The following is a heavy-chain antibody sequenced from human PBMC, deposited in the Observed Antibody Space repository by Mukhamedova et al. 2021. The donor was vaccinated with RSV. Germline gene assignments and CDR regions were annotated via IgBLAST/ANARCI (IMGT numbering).Heavy chain of an antibody. CDR3: AGEGREATAQAFDI. D-gene: IGHD1-26*01. Sequence: GLEWVSSIGGSSSSIYYADSVKGRFTISRDNAKNSLYLQMNSLRAEDTALYYCAGEGREATAQAFDIWGQGTMVTVSS. CDR2: IGGSSSSI. V-gene: IGHV3-21*01. J-gene: IGHJ3*02.